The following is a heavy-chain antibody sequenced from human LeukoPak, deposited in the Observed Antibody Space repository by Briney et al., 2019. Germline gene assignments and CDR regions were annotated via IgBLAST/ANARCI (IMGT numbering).Heavy chain of an antibody. CDR3: ARAKTYYYGSGIGY. Sequence: PGGSLRLSCAASGFTFSSYWMSWVRQAPGKGLEWVANIKQGGSEKYYVDSVKGRFTISRDNAKNSLYLQMNSLRAEDTAVYYCARAKTYYYGSGIGYWGQGTLVTVSS. D-gene: IGHD3-10*01. CDR1: GFTFSSYW. CDR2: IKQGGSEK. J-gene: IGHJ4*02. V-gene: IGHV3-7*01.